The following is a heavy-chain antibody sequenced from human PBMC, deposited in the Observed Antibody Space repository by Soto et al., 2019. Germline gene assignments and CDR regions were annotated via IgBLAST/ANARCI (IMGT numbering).Heavy chain of an antibody. V-gene: IGHV3-48*02. Sequence: GGSLRLSCAASGFTFSSYSMNWVRQAPGKGLEWVSYISSSSSTIYYADSVKGRFTIPRDNAKNSLYLQMNSLRDEDTAVYYCARDPNYYGSGSYYNRPYYYGMDVWGQGTTVTVSS. CDR3: ARDPNYYGSGSYYNRPYYYGMDV. CDR1: GFTFSSYS. D-gene: IGHD3-10*01. J-gene: IGHJ6*02. CDR2: ISSSSSTI.